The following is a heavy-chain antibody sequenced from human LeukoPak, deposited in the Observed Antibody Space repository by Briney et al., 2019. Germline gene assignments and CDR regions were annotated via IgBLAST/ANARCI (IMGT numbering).Heavy chain of an antibody. CDR3: ARGPYYGSGSYLYYFDY. V-gene: IGHV4-59*12. CDR2: IYHSGST. D-gene: IGHD3-10*01. Sequence: PSETLSLTCTVSGGSISSYYWSWIRQPPGKGLEWIGYIYHSGSTYYNPSLKSRVTISVDRSKNQFSLKLSSVTAADTAVYYCARGPYYGSGSYLYYFDYWGQGTLVTVSS. J-gene: IGHJ4*02. CDR1: GGSISSYY.